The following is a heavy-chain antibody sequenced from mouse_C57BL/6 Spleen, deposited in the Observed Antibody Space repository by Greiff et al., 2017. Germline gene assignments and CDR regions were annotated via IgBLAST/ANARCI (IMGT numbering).Heavy chain of an antibody. CDR1: GFNIKDYY. CDR3: TTYYYYGSRIYAMDY. CDR2: IDPEDGDT. J-gene: IGHJ4*01. D-gene: IGHD1-1*01. Sequence: VQLQQSGAELVRPGASVKLSCTASGFNIKDYYMHWVKQRPEQGLEWIGRIDPEDGDTEYAPKFQGKATMTADTSSNTAYLQLSSLSSEDTAVYYCTTYYYYGSRIYAMDYWGQGTSVTVSS. V-gene: IGHV14-1*01.